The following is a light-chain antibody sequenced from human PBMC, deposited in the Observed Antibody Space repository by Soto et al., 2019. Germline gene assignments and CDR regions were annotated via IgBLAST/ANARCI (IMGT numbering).Light chain of an antibody. Sequence: DIQMTQSPSTLSASVGDRVTITCRASQSISSWLAWYQQKPGKAPKLLIYKASTLHSGVPSRFNRIGSGTEFTLAISSLQPYDSATYYCQQYNDNWTVRQGTKVEIK. CDR1: QSISSW. V-gene: IGKV1-5*03. CDR2: KAS. J-gene: IGKJ1*01. CDR3: QQYNDNWT.